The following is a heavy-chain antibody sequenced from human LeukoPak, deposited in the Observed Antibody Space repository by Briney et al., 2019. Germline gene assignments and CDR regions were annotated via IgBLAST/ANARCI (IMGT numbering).Heavy chain of an antibody. V-gene: IGHV1-18*01. CDR3: ARDRASGIVDY. J-gene: IGHJ4*02. Sequence: ASVKVSCKSSGYTFTSYVINWVRQAPGQGLEWMGWISPYNGNTNYAQKLQGTVTMTTDTSTSTAYMELRSLRSDDSAVYYCARDRASGIVDYWGQGTLVTVSS. CDR2: ISPYNGNT. D-gene: IGHD6-13*01. CDR1: GYTFTSYV.